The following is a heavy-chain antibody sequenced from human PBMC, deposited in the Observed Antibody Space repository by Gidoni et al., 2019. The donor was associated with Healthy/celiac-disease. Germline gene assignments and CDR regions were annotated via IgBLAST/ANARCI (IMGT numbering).Heavy chain of an antibody. CDR1: GYTFTSYY. CDR3: ARARSQLLIPSFDY. J-gene: IGHJ4*02. D-gene: IGHD2-2*01. Sequence: QVQLVQSGAEVKKPGASVKVSCKASGYTFTSYYLHWVRQAPGQGLEWMGILNPSGTSTSYAQRFQGRVTMTRDTSTSTVYMELSSLRSEDTAVYYCARARSQLLIPSFDYWGQGTLVTVSS. V-gene: IGHV1-46*01. CDR2: LNPSGTST.